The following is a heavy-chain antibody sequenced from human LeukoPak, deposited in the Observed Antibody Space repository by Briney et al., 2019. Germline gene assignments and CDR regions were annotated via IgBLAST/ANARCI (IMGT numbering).Heavy chain of an antibody. V-gene: IGHV3-23*01. Sequence: GGFLRLSCAASGFTFSSYAMSWVRQAPGKGLEWVSAISGSGGSTYYADSVKGRFTISRDNSKNTLYLQMNSLRAEDTAVYYCARGPYTNGHYFDYWGQGTLATVSS. CDR2: ISGSGGST. J-gene: IGHJ4*02. CDR1: GFTFSSYA. D-gene: IGHD6-19*01. CDR3: ARGPYTNGHYFDY.